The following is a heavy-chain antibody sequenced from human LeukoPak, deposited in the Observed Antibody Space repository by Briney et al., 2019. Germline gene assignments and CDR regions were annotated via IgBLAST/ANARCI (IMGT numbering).Heavy chain of an antibody. CDR1: GGSIDSYY. CDR3: ARVYQSAEYYFDY. CDR2: IYYTGST. V-gene: IGHV4-59*01. D-gene: IGHD2-2*01. Sequence: PSETLSLTCTVSGGSIDSYYWSWVRQPPGKGLEWIGYIYYTGSTEYHPSLKSRVTISLDTSKNQFSLKLTSVTAADTAVYYCARVYQSAEYYFDYWGQGNLVSVSS. J-gene: IGHJ4*02.